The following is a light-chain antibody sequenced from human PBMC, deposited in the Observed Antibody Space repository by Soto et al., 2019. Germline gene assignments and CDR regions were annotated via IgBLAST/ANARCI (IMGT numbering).Light chain of an antibody. CDR3: QQYGSSPGT. CDR1: QSVTSSY. Sequence: EIVLTQSPGTLSLSPGERATLSCRASQSVTSSYLAWYQQKPGQAPRILIYGASSRATGIPDRFSGSGSGTDFILTISRLEPEDFAVYYCQQYGSSPGTFGQGTKVEIK. V-gene: IGKV3-20*01. CDR2: GAS. J-gene: IGKJ1*01.